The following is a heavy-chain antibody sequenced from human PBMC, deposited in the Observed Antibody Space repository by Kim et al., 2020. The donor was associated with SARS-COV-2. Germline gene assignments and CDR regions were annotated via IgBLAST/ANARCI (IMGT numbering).Heavy chain of an antibody. CDR2: GHT. J-gene: IGHJ3*02. Sequence: GHTNYAQKFHGRVTLTPDTSTSTVYMELRSLSPDDTAVFYCARDPTYSFDIWGQGTMVTVSS. CDR3: ARDPTYSFDI. V-gene: IGHV1-18*01. D-gene: IGHD3-10*01.